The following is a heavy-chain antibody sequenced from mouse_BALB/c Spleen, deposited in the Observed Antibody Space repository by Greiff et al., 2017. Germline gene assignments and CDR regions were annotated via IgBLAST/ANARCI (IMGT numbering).Heavy chain of an antibody. CDR2: ISYSGST. CDR1: GYAITSGY. Sequence: EVQLQQSGPSLVKPSQTLYLSCSVTGYAITSGYWNWIRKFPGNRLEYMGYISYSGSTYYNPSLKRRITITRDTSKNQDYLQLNSVTTEDTATYYCARLEGWYHMDYWGQGTSVTVSS. J-gene: IGHJ4*01. D-gene: IGHD2-1*01. CDR3: ARLEGWYHMDY. V-gene: IGHV3-8*02.